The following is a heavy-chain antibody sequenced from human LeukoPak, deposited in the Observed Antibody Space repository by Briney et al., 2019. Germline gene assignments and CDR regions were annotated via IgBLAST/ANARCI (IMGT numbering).Heavy chain of an antibody. CDR3: AKGHGGWPSDGPGMDV. V-gene: IGHV3-23*01. CDR2: ISGSGGST. D-gene: IGHD6-19*01. CDR1: GFIFNSHA. J-gene: IGHJ6*02. Sequence: GGSLRLSCAASGFIFNSHAMSWVRQAPGKGLEWVSGISGSGGSTYHADSVKGRFTISRDNSKNTLYLQMNSLRADDTAVYYCAKGHGGWPSDGPGMDVWGQGTTVTVSS.